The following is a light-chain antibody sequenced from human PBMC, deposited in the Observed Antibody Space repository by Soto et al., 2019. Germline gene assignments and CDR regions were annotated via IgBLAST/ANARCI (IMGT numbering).Light chain of an antibody. CDR2: EVS. Sequence: QSALTQPASVSGSPGQSITISCTGTSSDVGGYNYVSWYQQHPGKVPRLMIYEVSNRPSGLSNRFSGSKSDNTASLTISGLRAEDEADYYCSSYTSSNTWVFGGGTKLTVL. J-gene: IGLJ3*02. CDR1: SSDVGGYNY. V-gene: IGLV2-14*01. CDR3: SSYTSSNTWV.